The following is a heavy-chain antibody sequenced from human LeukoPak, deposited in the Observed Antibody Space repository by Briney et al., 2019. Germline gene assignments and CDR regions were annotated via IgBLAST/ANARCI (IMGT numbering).Heavy chain of an antibody. D-gene: IGHD3-10*01. V-gene: IGHV3-74*01. CDR2: INSDGSST. CDR3: ARDRYYGSGSYYVYYYYGMDV. CDR1: GFTFSSYS. Sequence: PGGSLRLSCAASGFTFSSYSMNWVRQAPGKGLVWVSRINSDGSSTSYADSVKGRFTISRDNAKNTLYLQMNSLRAEDTAVYYCARDRYYGSGSYYVYYYYGMDVWGQGTTVTVSS. J-gene: IGHJ6*02.